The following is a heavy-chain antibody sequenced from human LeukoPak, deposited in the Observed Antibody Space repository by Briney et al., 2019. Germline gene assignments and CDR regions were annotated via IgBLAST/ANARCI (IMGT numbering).Heavy chain of an antibody. CDR3: ARPNYDILTGPEY. Sequence: SETLSPTCTVSGGSISSSSYYWGWIRQPPGKGLEWIGSIYYSGSTYYNPSLKSRVTISVDTSKNQFSLKLSSVTAADTAVYYCARPNYDILTGPEYWGQGTLVTVSS. V-gene: IGHV4-39*07. CDR2: IYYSGST. J-gene: IGHJ4*02. D-gene: IGHD3-9*01. CDR1: GGSISSSSYY.